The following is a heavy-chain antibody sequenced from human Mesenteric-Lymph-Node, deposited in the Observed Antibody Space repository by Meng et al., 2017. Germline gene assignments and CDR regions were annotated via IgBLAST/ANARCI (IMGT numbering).Heavy chain of an antibody. CDR2: INPNSGGT. CDR1: GYSFTNYY. J-gene: IGHJ5*02. Sequence: QVQLVQSGAGVKKPGASVEVSCRSSGYSFTNYYIHWVRQAPGQGLEWMGRINPNSGGTNYAQKFQGRVTMTRDTSISTAYMELSRLTSDDTAVYYCATYTSRTWFDPWGQGTLVTVSS. CDR3: ATYTSRTWFDP. V-gene: IGHV1-2*06.